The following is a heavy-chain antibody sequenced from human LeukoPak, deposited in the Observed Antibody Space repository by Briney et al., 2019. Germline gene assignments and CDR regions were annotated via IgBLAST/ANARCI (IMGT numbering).Heavy chain of an antibody. Sequence: ASVKVSCKASGYTFTSYDNNWVRQATRQGLEWMGWMNTNSGNTGYGQKFQGRVTITRNTSISTAYMALSSLRSEDTAVYYCARGRLWNDAFDIWGQGTMVTVSS. D-gene: IGHD5-18*01. J-gene: IGHJ3*02. CDR2: MNTNSGNT. CDR3: ARGRLWNDAFDI. CDR1: GYTFTSYD. V-gene: IGHV1-8*03.